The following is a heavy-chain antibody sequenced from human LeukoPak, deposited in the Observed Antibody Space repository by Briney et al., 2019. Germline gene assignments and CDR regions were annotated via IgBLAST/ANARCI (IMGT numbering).Heavy chain of an antibody. CDR2: IYYSGST. CDR1: GGSISTSSYY. V-gene: IGHV4-61*05. D-gene: IGHD4-11*01. J-gene: IGHJ6*03. Sequence: SETLSLTCTVSGGSISTSSYYWGWIRQPPGKGLEWIGYIYYSGSTNYNPSLKSRVTISVDTSKNQFSLKLSSVTAADTAVYYCASGAYSYYYMDVWGKGTTVTISS. CDR3: ASGAYSYYYMDV.